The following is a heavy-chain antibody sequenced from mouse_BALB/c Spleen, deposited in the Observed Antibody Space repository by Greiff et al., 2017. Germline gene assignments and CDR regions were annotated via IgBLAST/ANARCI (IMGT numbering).Heavy chain of an antibody. V-gene: IGHV1S137*01. Sequence: QVQLKQSGAELVRPGVSVKISCKGSGYTFTDYAMHWVKQSHAKSLEWIVVISTYYGDASYNQKFKGKATMTVDKSSSTAYMQLSSLTSEDSAVYYCTARATPGAMDYWGQGTSVTVSS. D-gene: IGHD3-1*01. CDR1: GYTFTDYA. CDR3: TARATPGAMDY. CDR2: ISTYYGDA. J-gene: IGHJ4*01.